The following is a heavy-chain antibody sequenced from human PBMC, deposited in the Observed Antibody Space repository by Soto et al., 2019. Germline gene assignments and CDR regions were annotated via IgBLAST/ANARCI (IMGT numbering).Heavy chain of an antibody. CDR3: AKEIFGVAGRAFHI. J-gene: IGHJ3*02. V-gene: IGHV3-23*01. D-gene: IGHD3-3*01. Sequence: EEQLLESGGGLVQPGGSLRLSCAATGFTFRNYDMSWVRQAPGEGLEWVSSVSIRGGSTDYTDSVRGRFTVSRDDSKNILYLQMHILKAEATALYYCAKEIFGVAGRAFHIWGHGTMVTVSS. CDR1: GFTFRNYD. CDR2: VSIRGGST.